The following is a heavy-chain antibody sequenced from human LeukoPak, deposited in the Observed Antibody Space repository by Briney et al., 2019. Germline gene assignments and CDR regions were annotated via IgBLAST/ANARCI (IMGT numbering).Heavy chain of an antibody. CDR2: IYYSGST. CDR1: GGSISSSSYY. V-gene: IGHV4-39*01. J-gene: IGHJ3*02. CDR3: ARWLLVSGLDAFDI. D-gene: IGHD1-26*01. Sequence: PSETLSLTCTVSGGSISSSSYYWGWIRQPPGKGLEWIGSIYYSGSTYYNPFLKSRVTISVDTSKNQFSLKLSSVTAADTAVYYCARWLLVSGLDAFDIWGQGTMVTVSS.